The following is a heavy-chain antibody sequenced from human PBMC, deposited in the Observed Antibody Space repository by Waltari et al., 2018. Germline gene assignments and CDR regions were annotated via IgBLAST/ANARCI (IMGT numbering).Heavy chain of an antibody. CDR3: ARIYHDYSNGVDY. Sequence: QLQLQESGPGLVKPSETLSLTCTVSGGSISSSSYYSCWIRQPPGKGLEWIGSIYYSGRTYDNPSRKSRGTISVDTSKNQFSLKLSSGTAADTAVYYCARIYHDYSNGVDYWGQGTLVTVSS. CDR2: IYYSGRT. D-gene: IGHD4-4*01. J-gene: IGHJ4*02. CDR1: GGSISSSSYY. V-gene: IGHV4-39*01.